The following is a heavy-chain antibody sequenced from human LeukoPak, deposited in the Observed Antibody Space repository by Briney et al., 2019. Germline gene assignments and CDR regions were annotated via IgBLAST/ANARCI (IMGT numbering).Heavy chain of an antibody. CDR2: ISSSGSGDNT. V-gene: IGHV3-23*01. J-gene: IGHJ4*02. CDR3: ARDWFPEPAYYFDY. CDR1: GVTLSSFA. Sequence: GGSLRLSCAASGVTLSSFAMSWARQAPGKGLEWVSGISSSGSGDNTYYADSVKGRFTISRDSSKNTLYLQMNSLRAEDTAVYYCARDWFPEPAYYFDYWGQGTLVTVSS. D-gene: IGHD1-14*01.